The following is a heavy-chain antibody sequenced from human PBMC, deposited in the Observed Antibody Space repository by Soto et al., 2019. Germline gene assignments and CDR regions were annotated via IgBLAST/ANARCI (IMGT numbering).Heavy chain of an antibody. CDR2: IKQDGSER. CDR1: GCTFSRHW. J-gene: IGHJ4*02. D-gene: IGHD3-22*01. Sequence: SGGSLRLSCAAAGCTFSRHWMSWVRQAPGKGLEWVANIKQDGSERFYVDSVKGRFTISRDNAKNSLFLQMNRLRVDDTAVYYCAREGGGAYETSGYLSFWGQGALVTVS. V-gene: IGHV3-7*01. CDR3: AREGGGAYETSGYLSF.